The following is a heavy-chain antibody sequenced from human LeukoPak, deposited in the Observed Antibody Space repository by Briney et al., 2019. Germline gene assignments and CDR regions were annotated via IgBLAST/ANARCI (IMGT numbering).Heavy chain of an antibody. CDR2: ITSTTNYI. CDR3: ARVGYCNSSTCRNYFDY. CDR1: GFPLSGYS. D-gene: IGHD2-2*01. J-gene: IGHJ4*02. Sequence: PGGSLRLSCAASGFPLSGYSMNWVRQAPGKGPEWVSSITSTTNYIYYADSVKGRFTISRDNAKNSLYLQMHSLRAEDTAVYYCARVGYCNSSTCRNYFDYWGQGTLVTVSS. V-gene: IGHV3-21*01.